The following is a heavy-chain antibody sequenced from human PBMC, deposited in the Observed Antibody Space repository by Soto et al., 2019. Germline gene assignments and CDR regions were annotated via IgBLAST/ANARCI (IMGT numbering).Heavy chain of an antibody. CDR3: ARRSSSWNDNPGYGMDV. Sequence: PGESLKISCKGSGYIFTSSWIGWVRQMPGKGLEWMGIIYPGDSDTRYSPSFQGQVTISADKSISTAYLQWSSLKASDSAIYYCARRSSSWNDNPGYGMDVWGQGTTVTVS. D-gene: IGHD6-13*01. CDR1: GYIFTSSW. J-gene: IGHJ6*02. CDR2: IYPGDSDT. V-gene: IGHV5-51*01.